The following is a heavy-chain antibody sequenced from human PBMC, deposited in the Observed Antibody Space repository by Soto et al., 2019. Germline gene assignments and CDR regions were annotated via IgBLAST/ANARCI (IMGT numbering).Heavy chain of an antibody. D-gene: IGHD3-16*02. Sequence: PGGSLRLSCAASGFTFSDYYMSWIRQAPGKGLEWVSYISSSGSTIYYADSVKARFTIPRDNAKNSLYLQMNSLRAEDTAGYYCARDGTGDYVWGSYRHNWFDPWGQGTLVTVSS. CDR3: ARDGTGDYVWGSYRHNWFDP. CDR2: ISSSGSTI. CDR1: GFTFSDYY. J-gene: IGHJ5*02. V-gene: IGHV3-11*01.